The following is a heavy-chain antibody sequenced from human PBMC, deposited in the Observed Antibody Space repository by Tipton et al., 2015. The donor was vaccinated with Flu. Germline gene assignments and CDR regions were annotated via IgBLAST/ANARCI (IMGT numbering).Heavy chain of an antibody. CDR1: EYSFVDYW. Sequence: QLVQSGAEVKKPGESLRISCRGSEYSFVDYWIAWVRQMPRKGLEWMGTIYPGDSETRYSPPFQGQVTMSADKSNNTVYLQWSSLKASDTAIYYCARPRLESSSWPIDYRGRGTLVTVSS. CDR2: IYPGDSET. CDR3: ARPRLESSSWPIDY. D-gene: IGHD6-13*01. V-gene: IGHV5-51*01. J-gene: IGHJ4*02.